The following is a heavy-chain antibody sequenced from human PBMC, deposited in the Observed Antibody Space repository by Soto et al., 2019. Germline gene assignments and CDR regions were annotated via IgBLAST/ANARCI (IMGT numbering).Heavy chain of an antibody. Sequence: GGSLRLSCAAYGFTFITYWMTWVLQAPGKGLEWVANIRGDESRKYYVDSVKGRFTISRDNAKNSLYLQMDSLRAEDTAVYYCARDLSNSGYWGQGTLVTVSS. CDR2: IRGDESRK. CDR1: GFTFITYW. J-gene: IGHJ4*02. CDR3: ARDLSNSGY. V-gene: IGHV3-7*05. D-gene: IGHD2-21*01.